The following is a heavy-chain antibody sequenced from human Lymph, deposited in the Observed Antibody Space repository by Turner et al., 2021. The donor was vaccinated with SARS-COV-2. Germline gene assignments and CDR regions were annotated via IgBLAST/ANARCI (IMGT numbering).Heavy chain of an antibody. J-gene: IGHJ4*02. CDR3: AKGGGSGYLNFDY. Sequence: QVQLVESGGGVVQPGRSLRLSCAASGFTFNSYGMHWVRQAPGKGLEWVAVISYDGSNKYYADSVKGRFTISRDNTKNTLDLQMNSLRVEDTAVYYCAKGGGSGYLNFDYWGQGTLVTVSS. V-gene: IGHV3-30*18. CDR2: ISYDGSNK. CDR1: GFTFNSYG. D-gene: IGHD3-3*01.